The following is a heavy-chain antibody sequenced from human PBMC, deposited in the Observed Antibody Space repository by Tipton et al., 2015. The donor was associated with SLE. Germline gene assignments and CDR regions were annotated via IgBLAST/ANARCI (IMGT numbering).Heavy chain of an antibody. CDR3: ARVFNYYYDSSGYYSYFDY. Sequence: LRLSCTVSGGSTSSSSFYWGWIRQPPGKGLEWIGSIYYSGSTYYNPSLKSRVTISIDTSKNQFSLKLSSVTAADTAVYYCARVFNYYYDSSGYYSYFDYWGQGTLVTVSS. D-gene: IGHD3-22*01. CDR2: IYYSGST. CDR1: GGSTSSSSFY. V-gene: IGHV4-39*07. J-gene: IGHJ4*02.